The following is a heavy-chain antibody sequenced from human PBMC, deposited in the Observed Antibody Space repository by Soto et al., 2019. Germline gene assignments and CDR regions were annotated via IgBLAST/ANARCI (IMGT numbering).Heavy chain of an antibody. Sequence: SLRLSCAASGFTFGDYTLSWFRQAPGKGLEWVGVIRSKTYGGTTEYAASVTGRFTSSRDDSKSIAYLQMNSLKTEDTAVYYCTRDPVRYYYDSSGYAPRSGTDYWGQGT. CDR2: IRSKTYGGTT. CDR3: TRDPVRYYYDSSGYAPRSGTDY. V-gene: IGHV3-49*03. D-gene: IGHD3-22*01. CDR1: GFTFGDYT. J-gene: IGHJ4*02.